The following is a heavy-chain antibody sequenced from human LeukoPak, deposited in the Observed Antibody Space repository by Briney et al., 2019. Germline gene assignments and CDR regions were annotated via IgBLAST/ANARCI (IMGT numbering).Heavy chain of an antibody. CDR2: FDPEDGET. D-gene: IGHD6-19*01. V-gene: IGHV1-24*01. CDR3: ATRVGGWVRDYYYMDV. Sequence: ASVNLFCKVSGYTLTELSMHWVRQAPGKGLGWMGGFDPEDGETIYAQKFQGRVTMTEDTSTDTAYMELSSLRSEDTAVYYCATRVGGWVRDYYYMDVWGKGTTVTVSS. CDR1: GYTLTELS. J-gene: IGHJ6*03.